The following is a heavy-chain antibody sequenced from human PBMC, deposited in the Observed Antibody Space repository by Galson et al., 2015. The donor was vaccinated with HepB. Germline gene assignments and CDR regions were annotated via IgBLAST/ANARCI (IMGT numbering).Heavy chain of an antibody. J-gene: IGHJ4*02. CDR3: ATDITIFGVERRDREN. D-gene: IGHD3-3*01. V-gene: IGHV1-24*01. CDR2: FDPEDGET. CDR1: GYTLTELS. Sequence: SVKVSCKVSGYTLTELSMHWVRQAPGKGLEWVGGFDPEDGETIYAQKFQGRVTMTEDTSTDTAYMELSSLRSEDTAVYYCATDITIFGVERRDRENWGQGTLVTVSS.